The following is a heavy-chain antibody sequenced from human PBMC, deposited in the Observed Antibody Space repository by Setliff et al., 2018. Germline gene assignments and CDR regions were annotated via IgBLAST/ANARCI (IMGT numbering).Heavy chain of an antibody. V-gene: IGHV1-69*10. CDR1: GGTFSSYA. CDR3: AAGLWFGELLYWANLDY. Sequence: SVKVSCKASGGTFSSYAISWVRQAPGQGLEWTGGIIPILGIANYAQKFQERVTITRDMSTSTAYMELSSLRSEDTAVYYCAAGLWFGELLYWANLDYWGQGTLVTVSS. D-gene: IGHD3-10*01. CDR2: IIPILGIA. J-gene: IGHJ4*02.